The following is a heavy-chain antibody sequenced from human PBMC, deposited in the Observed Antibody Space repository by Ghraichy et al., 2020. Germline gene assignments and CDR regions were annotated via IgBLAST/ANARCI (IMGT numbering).Heavy chain of an antibody. CDR2: ISSYNGNI. CDR3: AREYNWNVDY. Sequence: ASVKVSCKASGYTFTSYGISWVRQAPGQGLEWMGWISSYNGNINYAQKLQGRVTVTTDTSTSTAYMELRSLRSDDKAVYYCAREYNWNVDYWGQGTLVTVSS. V-gene: IGHV1-18*04. D-gene: IGHD1-1*01. CDR1: GYTFTSYG. J-gene: IGHJ4*02.